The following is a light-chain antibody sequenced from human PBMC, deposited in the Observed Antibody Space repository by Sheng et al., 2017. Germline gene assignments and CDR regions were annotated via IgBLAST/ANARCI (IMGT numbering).Light chain of an antibody. CDR1: QSVSTW. CDR3: QQYNTYSGT. J-gene: IGKJ1*01. CDR2: RTS. Sequence: DIQMTQSPSTLSASVGERVTITCRASQSVSTWLAWYQQKVGKAPKLLIYRTSNLESGVPSRFSGSGSGTEFTLTISSLQPDDFATYYCQQYNTYSGTCGQGTKVEFK. V-gene: IGKV1-5*03.